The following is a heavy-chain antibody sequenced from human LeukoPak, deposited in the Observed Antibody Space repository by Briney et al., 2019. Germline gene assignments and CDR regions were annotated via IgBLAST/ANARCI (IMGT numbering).Heavy chain of an antibody. CDR3: ARAPLRYCSSTSCYFDY. D-gene: IGHD2-2*01. V-gene: IGHV3-30-3*01. Sequence: PGRSLRLSCAAPGFTFSSYAMHWVRQAPGKGLEWVAVVSYDGSNKYYADSVKGRFTISRDNSKNTLYLQMDSLRAGDTAVYYCARAPLRYCSSTSCYFDYWGQGTLVTVSS. CDR2: VSYDGSNK. J-gene: IGHJ4*02. CDR1: GFTFSSYA.